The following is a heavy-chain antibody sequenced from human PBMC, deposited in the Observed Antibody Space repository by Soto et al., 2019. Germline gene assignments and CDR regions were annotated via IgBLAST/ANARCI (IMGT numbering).Heavy chain of an antibody. Sequence: GGSLRLSCAASGFTFSSYAMSWVRQAPGKGLEWVSAISGSGGSTYYADSVKGRFTISRDNSKNTLYLQMNSLRAEDTAVYYCAKDPMYYYDSSGYYFDYWGQGTLVTVSS. V-gene: IGHV3-23*01. CDR2: ISGSGGST. J-gene: IGHJ4*02. CDR3: AKDPMYYYDSSGYYFDY. CDR1: GFTFSSYA. D-gene: IGHD3-22*01.